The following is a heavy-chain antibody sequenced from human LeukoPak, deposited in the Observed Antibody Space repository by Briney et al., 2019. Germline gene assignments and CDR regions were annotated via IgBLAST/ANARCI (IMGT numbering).Heavy chain of an antibody. V-gene: IGHV3-7*05. D-gene: IGHD3-16*01. CDR1: GLTFSSYE. J-gene: IGHJ5*02. CDR3: ARGFAWLDN. CDR2: VNEDGSEK. Sequence: GGSLRLSCAASGLTFSSYEMNWVRQAPGKGLKWVASVNEDGSEKYLMDSVKGRFTISRDNAKSSLFLQLHSLGAEDTAVYYCARGFAWLDNWGQGTRVTVFS.